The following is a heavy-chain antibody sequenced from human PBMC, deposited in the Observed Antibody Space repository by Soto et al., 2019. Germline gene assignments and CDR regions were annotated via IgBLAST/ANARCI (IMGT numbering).Heavy chain of an antibody. Sequence: WGSMRLSWAVCGHTIIIYGVRWVRQDTGKGLVWVARINCDGSSTSYADSVEGRFSISRDKVQNTMNLQMHRRGAADTGGYYYARGATTVTSPFGFWGQGTLVPVS. J-gene: IGHJ4*02. CDR1: GHTIIIYG. V-gene: IGHV3-74*01. CDR3: ARGATTVTSPFGF. CDR2: INCDGSST. D-gene: IGHD1-1*01.